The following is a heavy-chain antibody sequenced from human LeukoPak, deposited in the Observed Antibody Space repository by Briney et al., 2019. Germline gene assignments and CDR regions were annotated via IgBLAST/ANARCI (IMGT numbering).Heavy chain of an antibody. CDR1: GFTFSSYA. V-gene: IGHV3-23*01. D-gene: IGHD3-10*01. CDR2: ITNSGGST. Sequence: PGGSLRLSCAASGFTFSSYAMSWVRQAPGKGLEWVSAITNSGGSTYYADSVKGRFTISRDNSKNTLYLQMNSLRAEDTAIYYCAKSLPGSGSYDSWGQGNLVTVSS. CDR3: AKSLPGSGSYDS. J-gene: IGHJ4*02.